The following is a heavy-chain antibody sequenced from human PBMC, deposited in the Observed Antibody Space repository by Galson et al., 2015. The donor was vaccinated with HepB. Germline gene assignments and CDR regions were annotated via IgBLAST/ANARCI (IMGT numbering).Heavy chain of an antibody. Sequence: QSGAEVKKPGESLRISCKGSGYSFTSYWISWVRQMPGKGLEWMGRIDPSDSYTNYSPSFQGHVTISADKSISTAYLQWSSLKASDTAMYYCARHGLYGYCSGGSCYEWYFDLWGRGTLVTVSS. CDR1: GYSFTSYW. V-gene: IGHV5-10-1*01. CDR3: ARHGLYGYCSGGSCYEWYFDL. J-gene: IGHJ2*01. D-gene: IGHD2-15*01. CDR2: IDPSDSYT.